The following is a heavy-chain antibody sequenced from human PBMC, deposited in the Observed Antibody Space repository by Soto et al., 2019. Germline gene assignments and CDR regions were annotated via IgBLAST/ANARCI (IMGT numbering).Heavy chain of an antibody. V-gene: IGHV4-34*01. CDR1: GGSFSGYY. CDR2: INHSGST. Sequence: PSETLSLTCAVYGGSFSGYYWSWIRQPPGKGLEWIGEINHSGSTNYNPSLKSRVTISVDTSKNQFSLKLSSVTAADTAVYYCARGEGGNDYWGQGTLVTVSS. J-gene: IGHJ4*02. D-gene: IGHD3-16*01. CDR3: ARGEGGNDY.